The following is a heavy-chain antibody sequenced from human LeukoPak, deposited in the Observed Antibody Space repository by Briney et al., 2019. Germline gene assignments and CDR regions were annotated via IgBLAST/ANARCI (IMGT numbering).Heavy chain of an antibody. CDR1: GFTFSSYG. CDR3: ASYWGSYRSLDY. CDR2: IRYDGTNK. Sequence: GGSLRLSCAASGFTFSSYGMHWVRQAPGKGLEWVAFIRYDGTNKYYADSVKGRFTISRDNSKNTLYLQMNSLRAEDTAMYYCASYWGSYRSLDYWGQGTQVTVSS. D-gene: IGHD3-16*02. V-gene: IGHV3-30*02. J-gene: IGHJ4*02.